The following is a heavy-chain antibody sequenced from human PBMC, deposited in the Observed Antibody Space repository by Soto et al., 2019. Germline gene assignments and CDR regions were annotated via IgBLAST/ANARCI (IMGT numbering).Heavy chain of an antibody. CDR3: ARASYNWNDTYYFDY. Sequence: SVTLSLSCAVSGGSISGGGYSWSWIRQPPGKGLEWIGYIYHSGSTYYNPSLKSRVTISVDRSKNQFSLKLSSVTAADTAVYYCARASYNWNDTYYFDYWGQGTLVTVSS. D-gene: IGHD1-20*01. V-gene: IGHV4-30-2*01. CDR1: GGSISGGGYS. CDR2: IYHSGST. J-gene: IGHJ4*02.